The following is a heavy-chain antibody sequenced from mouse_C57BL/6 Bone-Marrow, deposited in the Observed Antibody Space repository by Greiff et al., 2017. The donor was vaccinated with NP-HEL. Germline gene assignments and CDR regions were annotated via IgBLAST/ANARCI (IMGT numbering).Heavy chain of an antibody. V-gene: IGHV1-59*01. Sequence: VQLQQPGAELVRPGTSVKLSCKASGYTFTRYWMHWVKQRPGQGLEWIGVIDPSDSYTNYNQKFKGKATLTVDTSSSTAYMQLSSLTSADSAVYCGARGDYWGQGTTLTVSS. CDR3: ARGDY. CDR2: IDPSDSYT. J-gene: IGHJ2*01. CDR1: GYTFTRYW.